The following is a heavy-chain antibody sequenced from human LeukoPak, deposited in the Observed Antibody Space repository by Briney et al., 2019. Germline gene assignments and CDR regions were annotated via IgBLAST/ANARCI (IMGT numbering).Heavy chain of an antibody. CDR3: AKGSYYDSSGSFYFDY. D-gene: IGHD3-22*01. CDR1: GFTFSSYA. CDR2: ISGSGDNT. V-gene: IGHV3-23*01. Sequence: GGSLRLSCAVSGFTFSSYAMSWVRQAPGKGLEWVSGISGSGDNTYYADSVKGRFTISRDNSKNTLYVQVNSLGTEDTAAYYCAKGSYYDSSGSFYFDYWGQGTLVTVSS. J-gene: IGHJ4*02.